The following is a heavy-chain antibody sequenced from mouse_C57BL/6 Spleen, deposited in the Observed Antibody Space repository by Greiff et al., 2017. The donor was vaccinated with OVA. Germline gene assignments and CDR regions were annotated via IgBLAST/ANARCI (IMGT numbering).Heavy chain of an antibody. Sequence: QVQLQPSGPELVKPGASVKISCKASGYSFTSYYIHWVKQRPGQGLEWIGWIYPGSGNTKYNEKFKGKATLTADTSSSTAYMQLSSLTSEDSAVYYCASSSGYRFDYWGQGTTLTVSS. D-gene: IGHD3-2*02. CDR1: GYSFTSYY. J-gene: IGHJ2*01. V-gene: IGHV1-66*01. CDR3: ASSSGYRFDY. CDR2: IYPGSGNT.